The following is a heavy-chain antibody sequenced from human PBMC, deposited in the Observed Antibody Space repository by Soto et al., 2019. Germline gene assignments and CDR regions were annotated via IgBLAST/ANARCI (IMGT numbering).Heavy chain of an antibody. Sequence: QLQLQESGSGLVRPSQTLSLTCAVSGGSISSGGYSWDWIRQPPGKGLEWIGYICHSGSTLYNPSLESRVTTSVDKSKDQFSLKPSSVSAADTAVYSCARGPLEGNWFDPCGQGTLVTVST. CDR1: GGSISSGGYS. V-gene: IGHV4-30-2*01. CDR3: ARGPLEGNWFDP. J-gene: IGHJ5*02. CDR2: ICHSGST.